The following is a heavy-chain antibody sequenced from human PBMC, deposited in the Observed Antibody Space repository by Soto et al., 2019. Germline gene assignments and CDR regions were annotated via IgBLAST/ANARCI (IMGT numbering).Heavy chain of an antibody. D-gene: IGHD3-3*01. J-gene: IGHJ6*03. V-gene: IGHV1-8*01. CDR3: ARRRRITIFGVVTRDYYYYYMDV. CDR2: MNPNSGNT. CDR1: GYTFTSYD. Sequence: ASVKVSCKASGYTFTSYDINWVRQATGQGLEWMGWMNPNSGNTGYAQKFQGRVTMTRNTSISTAYRELSSLRSEDTAVYYCARRRRITIFGVVTRDYYYYYMDVWGKGTTVTVSS.